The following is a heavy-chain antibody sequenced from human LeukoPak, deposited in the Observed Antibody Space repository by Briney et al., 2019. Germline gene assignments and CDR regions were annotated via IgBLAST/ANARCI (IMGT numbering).Heavy chain of an antibody. CDR3: ARVFGSGLRGAFDI. V-gene: IGHV1-2*02. CDR2: INPRSGGT. CDR1: GYTFTDYY. D-gene: IGHD3-10*01. Sequence: ASVKVSCKASGYTFTDYYLHWVRQAPGQGLEWMGWINPRSGGTNYAQKFQGRVTMTRDTPIRTGYMELSRLRSDDTAVYYCARVFGSGLRGAFDIWGLGTMVTVSS. J-gene: IGHJ3*02.